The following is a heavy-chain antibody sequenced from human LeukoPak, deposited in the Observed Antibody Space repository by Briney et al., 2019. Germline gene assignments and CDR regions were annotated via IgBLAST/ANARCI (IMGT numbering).Heavy chain of an antibody. D-gene: IGHD3-22*01. Sequence: SGPTLVKPTQTLTLTCTFSGSSLSTSGVGVGWIRQPPGKALEWLALTYWDDDKRYSPSLKSRLTITKDTSKNQVVLTMTNMDPVDTATYYCARRRRYYDSSGYQYYYFDYWGQGTLVTVSS. V-gene: IGHV2-5*02. CDR2: TYWDDDK. J-gene: IGHJ4*02. CDR1: GSSLSTSGVG. CDR3: ARRRRYYDSSGYQYYYFDY.